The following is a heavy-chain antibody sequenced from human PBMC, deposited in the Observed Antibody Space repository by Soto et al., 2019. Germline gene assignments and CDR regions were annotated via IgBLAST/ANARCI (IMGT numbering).Heavy chain of an antibody. Sequence: SETLSLTCSVSGGSINSYWWSWIRQPAGKGLEWIGRVYSSGTTDYNPSLNSRATLSVETSKNQLSLKLSSVTAADTAVYHCARDIGSYAYGEGYWGQGIQVTVSS. V-gene: IGHV4-4*07. CDR2: VYSSGTT. CDR3: ARDIGSYAYGEGY. J-gene: IGHJ4*02. CDR1: GGSINSYW. D-gene: IGHD3-10*01.